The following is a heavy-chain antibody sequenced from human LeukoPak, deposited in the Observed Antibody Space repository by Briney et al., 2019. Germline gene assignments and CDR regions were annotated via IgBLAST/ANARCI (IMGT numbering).Heavy chain of an antibody. Sequence: GGSLRLSCAASGFTFNNHWMHWVRQVPGKGLEWVSRIDNDGSNTIYADSVKARFTISRDSAKNTLYLQMNSLRAEDTAMYYCSRDRPHNWFDPWGQGTLVTVSS. V-gene: IGHV3-74*01. CDR1: GFTFNNHW. CDR3: SRDRPHNWFDP. CDR2: IDNDGSNT. J-gene: IGHJ5*02.